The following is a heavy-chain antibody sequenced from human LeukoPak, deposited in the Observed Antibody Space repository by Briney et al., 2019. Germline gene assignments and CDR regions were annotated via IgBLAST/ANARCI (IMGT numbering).Heavy chain of an antibody. CDR2: ISSTSSYI. CDR3: ATERGGTGMLYTTGKDYYYIDV. CDR1: GFSFITYN. Sequence: PGGSLRLSCAASGFSFITYNMNWVRQAPGKGLEWVSSISSTSSYIYYADSVKGRFTISRDNAKNSLYLQMNSLRAEDTAVYYCATERGGTGMLYTTGKDYYYIDVWGKGPGVTVSS. V-gene: IGHV3-21*01. J-gene: IGHJ6*03. D-gene: IGHD2-8*01.